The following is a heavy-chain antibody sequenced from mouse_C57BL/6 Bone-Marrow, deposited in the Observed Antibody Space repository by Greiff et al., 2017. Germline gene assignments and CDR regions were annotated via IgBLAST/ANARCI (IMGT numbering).Heavy chain of an antibody. CDR1: GFTFSSYG. V-gene: IGHV5-6*01. J-gene: IGHJ3*01. CDR3: ARTGNPAWFAY. CDR2: ISSGGSYT. Sequence: EVKLVESGGDLVKPGGSLKLSCAASGFTFSSYGMSWVRQTPDKRLEWVATISSGGSYTYYPDSVKGRFTISRDNAKNTLYLQMSSLKSEDTAMYYCARTGNPAWFAYWGQGSLVTVSA. D-gene: IGHD2-1*01.